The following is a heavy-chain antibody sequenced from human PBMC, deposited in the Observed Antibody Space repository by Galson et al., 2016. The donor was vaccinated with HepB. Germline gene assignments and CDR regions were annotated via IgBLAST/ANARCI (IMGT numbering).Heavy chain of an antibody. D-gene: IGHD3-16*01. CDR3: ARDVWGYSWDAFNI. V-gene: IGHV1-18*04. CDR2: ISAYNGHT. J-gene: IGHJ3*02. Sequence: SVKVSCKASGYTFTSYGISWVRQAPGQGLEWMGWISAYNGHTKYAQKLQGRVTMTTDTSTSTAYMDLRSLISDDTAVYYCARDVWGYSWDAFNIWGQGTMVTVSS. CDR1: GYTFTSYG.